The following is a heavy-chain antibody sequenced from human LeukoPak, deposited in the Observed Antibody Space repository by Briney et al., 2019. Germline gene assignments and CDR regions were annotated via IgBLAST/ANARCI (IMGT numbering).Heavy chain of an antibody. V-gene: IGHV3-23*01. J-gene: IGHJ4*02. Sequence: PGGSLRLSCATSGFTFRNYGMAWVRQAPGKGLEWVSSIHTTGGKTYYAESVKGRFTISRDNSKNTLYLQMNSLRAEDTAVYYCAKDPGADWGQGTLVTVSS. CDR2: IHTTGGKT. CDR3: AKDPGAD. D-gene: IGHD7-27*01. CDR1: GFTFRNYG.